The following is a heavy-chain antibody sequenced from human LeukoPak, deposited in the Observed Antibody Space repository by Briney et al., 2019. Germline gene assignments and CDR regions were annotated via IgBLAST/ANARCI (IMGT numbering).Heavy chain of an antibody. Sequence: GGSLRLSCAASGFTFSSYGMHWVRQAPGKGLEWVAGIWYDGSNKYYADSVKGRFTISRDNSKNTLYLQMNSLRAEDTAVYYCARESAVAGRGAFDIWGQGTMVTVSS. J-gene: IGHJ3*02. V-gene: IGHV3-33*01. CDR2: IWYDGSNK. CDR1: GFTFSSYG. CDR3: ARESAVAGRGAFDI. D-gene: IGHD6-19*01.